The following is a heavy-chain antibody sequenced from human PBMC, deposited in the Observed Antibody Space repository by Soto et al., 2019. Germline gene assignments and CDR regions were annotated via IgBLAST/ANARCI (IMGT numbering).Heavy chain of an antibody. J-gene: IGHJ5*02. CDR3: ARLAYGVSNGLDP. V-gene: IGHV5-51*01. CDR1: GYSFTSYW. D-gene: IGHD4-17*01. Sequence: GESLTISCKGSGYSFTSYWIGWVRQIPGKGRERMGTIYPGDSDTRYSPSFQGQVTISADKSISTAYLQWSSLKTSDTAMYYCARLAYGVSNGLDPWGQGTLVTVAS. CDR2: IYPGDSDT.